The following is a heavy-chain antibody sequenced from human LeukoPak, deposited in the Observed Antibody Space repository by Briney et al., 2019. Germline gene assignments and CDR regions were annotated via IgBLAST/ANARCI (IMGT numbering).Heavy chain of an antibody. CDR1: GYSFTSYW. CDR3: ARRAYYYDSSGYYYYFDY. V-gene: IGHV5-51*01. CDR2: IYPGDSDT. Sequence: GESLKISCKGSGYSFTSYWIGWVRQMPGKGLEWMGIIYPGDSDTRYSPSFQGQVTISADKSISTAYLQWSSLKASDTAMYYCARRAYYYDSSGYYYYFDYWGQGTLVTVPS. D-gene: IGHD3-22*01. J-gene: IGHJ4*02.